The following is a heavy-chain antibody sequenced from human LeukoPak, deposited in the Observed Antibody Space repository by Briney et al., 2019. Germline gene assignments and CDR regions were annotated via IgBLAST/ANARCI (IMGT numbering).Heavy chain of an antibody. CDR2: ISSSSSYI. V-gene: IGHV3-21*01. J-gene: IGHJ4*02. Sequence: PGGSLRLSCAASGFTFSSYSMNWVRQAPGKGLEWVSSISSSSSYIYYADSVKGRFTTSRDNAKNSLYLQMNSLRAEDTAVYYCARDPHTYDSSGYYLGTDYWGQGTLVTVSS. D-gene: IGHD3-22*01. CDR3: ARDPHTYDSSGYYLGTDY. CDR1: GFTFSSYS.